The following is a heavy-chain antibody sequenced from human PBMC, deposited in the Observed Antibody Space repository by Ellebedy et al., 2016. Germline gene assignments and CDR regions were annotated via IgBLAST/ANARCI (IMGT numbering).Heavy chain of an antibody. J-gene: IGHJ4*02. Sequence: SETLSLTXAVYGGSFSGYYWSWIRQPPGKGLEWIGEINHSGSTNYNPSLKSRVTISVDTSKNQFSLKLSSVTAADTAVYYCARGDYYGSGSPNPPFDYWGQGTLVTVSS. CDR1: GGSFSGYY. CDR3: ARGDYYGSGSPNPPFDY. V-gene: IGHV4-34*01. D-gene: IGHD3-10*01. CDR2: INHSGST.